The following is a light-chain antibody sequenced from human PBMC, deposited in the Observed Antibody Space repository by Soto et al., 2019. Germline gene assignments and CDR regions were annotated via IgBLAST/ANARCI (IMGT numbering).Light chain of an antibody. J-gene: IGLJ1*01. CDR3: CSYAGSNTYV. CDR2: EDS. V-gene: IGLV2-23*01. CDR1: SNDVGIYKL. Sequence: QAVVTQPPSVSGAPGQSITISCTGTSNDVGIYKLVSWYQQFPGKAPKLMIYEDSRRPSGVSNRFSGSKSGNTASLTISGLQAEDEADYYCCSYAGSNTYVFGSGTMLTVL.